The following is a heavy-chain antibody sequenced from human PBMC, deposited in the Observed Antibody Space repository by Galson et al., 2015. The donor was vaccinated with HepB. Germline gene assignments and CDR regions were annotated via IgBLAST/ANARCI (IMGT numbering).Heavy chain of an antibody. CDR2: IKSKAHGGTR. V-gene: IGHV3-15*01. J-gene: IGHJ4*02. CDR3: ATGEDGHSH. Sequence: SLRLSCAASGLPFSNAWMNWVRQAPGKGLEWVGRIKSKAHGGTRDYAAPVKGGFTVSRDDSKNTLYLQMNSVTTEDTAVYYCATGEDGHSHWGQGTLVTVSS. D-gene: IGHD5-24*01. CDR1: GLPFSNAW.